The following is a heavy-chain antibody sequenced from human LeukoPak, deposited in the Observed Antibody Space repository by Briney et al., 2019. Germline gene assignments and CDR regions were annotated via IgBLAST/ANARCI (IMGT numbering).Heavy chain of an antibody. Sequence: GSLRLSCAASGFTFSTYNMNWVRQAPGKGLEWLSFITDTGGVQYADSVKGRFTIPRDNAKKSLYLQMNSLRAEDTAVYYCARDPDFWSGYYKVAWFDPWGQGTPVTVSS. CDR3: ARDPDFWSGYYKVAWFDP. J-gene: IGHJ5*02. CDR1: GFTFSTYN. V-gene: IGHV3-48*01. D-gene: IGHD3-3*01. CDR2: ITDTGGV.